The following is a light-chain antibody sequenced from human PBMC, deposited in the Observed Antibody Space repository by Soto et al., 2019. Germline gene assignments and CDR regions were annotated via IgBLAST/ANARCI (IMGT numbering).Light chain of an antibody. CDR3: SSYAISSAYV. V-gene: IGLV2-14*01. J-gene: IGLJ1*01. Sequence: QSALTHPASVSGSPGQSITISCTGPSSDIGAYNYVSWYQQHPGKTPKLLIYDVNYRPSGVSNRLSGSKSGNTASLTISGLQAEDEADYYCSSYAISSAYVFGTGTKVTVL. CDR2: DVN. CDR1: SSDIGAYNY.